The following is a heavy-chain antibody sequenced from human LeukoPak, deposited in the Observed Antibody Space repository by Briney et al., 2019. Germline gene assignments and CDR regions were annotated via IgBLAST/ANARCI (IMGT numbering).Heavy chain of an antibody. CDR3: ARVGSSWPFDY. CDR1: GFTFSSYW. D-gene: IGHD6-13*01. CDR2: IKQDGSEK. V-gene: IGHV3-7*01. Sequence: GGSLRLSCAASGFTFSSYWMSWVRQAPGKGLEWVANIKQDGSEKYYVDSVKGRFTIPRDNAKNSLYLQMNSLRAEDTAVYYCARVGSSWPFDYWGQGTLVTVSS. J-gene: IGHJ4*02.